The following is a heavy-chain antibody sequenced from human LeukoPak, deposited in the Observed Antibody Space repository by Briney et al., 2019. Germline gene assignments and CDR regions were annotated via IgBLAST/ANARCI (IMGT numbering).Heavy chain of an antibody. Sequence: PGGSLRLSCAASGFTFSSYAMSWVRQAPGKGLEWVSAISGSGGSTYYADSVKGRSTISRDNSKNTLYLQMNSLRAEDTAVYYCAKWDYDILTGPNFDYWGQGTLITVSS. CDR1: GFTFSSYA. D-gene: IGHD3-9*01. V-gene: IGHV3-23*01. CDR3: AKWDYDILTGPNFDY. CDR2: ISGSGGST. J-gene: IGHJ4*02.